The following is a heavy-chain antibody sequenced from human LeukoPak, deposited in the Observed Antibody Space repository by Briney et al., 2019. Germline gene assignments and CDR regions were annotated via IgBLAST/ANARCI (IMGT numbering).Heavy chain of an antibody. D-gene: IGHD3-22*01. CDR2: IYTSGST. CDR3: ARAVYDSSGYYSDWYFDL. CDR1: GGSISSYY. J-gene: IGHJ2*01. Sequence: SETLSLTCTVSGGSISSYYWSWIRQPAGKGLEWIGRIYTSGSTNYNPSLKSRVTMSVDTSKNQFSLKLSSVTAADTAVYYCARAVYDSSGYYSDWYFDLWGRGTLVTVSS. V-gene: IGHV4-4*07.